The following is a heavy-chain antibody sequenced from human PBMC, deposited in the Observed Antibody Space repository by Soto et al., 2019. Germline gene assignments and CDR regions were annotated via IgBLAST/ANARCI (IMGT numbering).Heavy chain of an antibody. Sequence: QVQLVESGGGVVQPGGSLRLSCAASGFTFSSFGMHWVRQAPGKGLEWVAVVFFDGSREFYADSVKGRFSLSRDNSKNTMYLQMSSLRADDTAVYYCARDGYCRVIRCDSDYYYGLDVWGRGTRVTVSS. CDR1: GFTFSSFG. CDR3: ARDGYCRVIRCDSDYYYGLDV. D-gene: IGHD2-2*03. CDR2: VFFDGSRE. J-gene: IGHJ6*02. V-gene: IGHV3-30*19.